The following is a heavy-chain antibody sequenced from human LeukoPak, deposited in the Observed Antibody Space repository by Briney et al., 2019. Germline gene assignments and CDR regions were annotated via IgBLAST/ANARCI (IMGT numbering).Heavy chain of an antibody. Sequence: SETLSLTCIVSGGSLSSGGFSWSWIRQPSGKGLEWIGYIYYSGSTNYNPSLKSRATISLDTSSNQFFLRLTSLTAADTAVYYCAREGGGSYSRGWFDPWGQGTLVSVSS. V-gene: IGHV4-30-4*07. CDR3: AREGGGSYSRGWFDP. J-gene: IGHJ5*02. D-gene: IGHD1-26*01. CDR2: IYYSGST. CDR1: GGSLSSGGFS.